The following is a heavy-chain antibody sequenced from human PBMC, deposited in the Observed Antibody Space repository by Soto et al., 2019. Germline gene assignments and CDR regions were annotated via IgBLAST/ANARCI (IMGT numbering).Heavy chain of an antibody. J-gene: IGHJ4*02. D-gene: IGHD3-3*01. CDR1: GGSISSRSHY. CDR2: SFYRGST. V-gene: IGHV4-39*01. Sequence: QLQLQESGPGLVKPSETLSLTCTVSGGSISSRSHYWGWIRQSPGKHLEWIGSSFYRGSTHYYTSMQARVPISVDTSKSQVSLKLFSVTAADAAVYYCATADGFGVVTPCFEYWGQGILVTVSS. CDR3: ATADGFGVVTPCFEY.